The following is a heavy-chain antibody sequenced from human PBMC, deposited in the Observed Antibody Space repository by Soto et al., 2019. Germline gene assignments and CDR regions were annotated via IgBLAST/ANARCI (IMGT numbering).Heavy chain of an antibody. V-gene: IGHV3-23*01. CDR1: GFTFSSYA. D-gene: IGHD3-22*01. Sequence: HPGGSLRLSCAASGFTFSSYAMSWVRQAPGKGLEWVSAISGSGGSTYYADSVKGRFTISRDNSKNTLYLQMNSLRAEDTAVYYCAKVYYYDSSGYPAGGMDVWGQGTTVTVSS. CDR2: ISGSGGST. CDR3: AKVYYYDSSGYPAGGMDV. J-gene: IGHJ6*02.